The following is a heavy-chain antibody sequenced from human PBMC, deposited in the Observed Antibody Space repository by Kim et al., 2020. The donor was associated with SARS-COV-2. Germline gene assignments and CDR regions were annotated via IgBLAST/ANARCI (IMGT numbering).Heavy chain of an antibody. CDR1: GFTVSSNY. CDR2: IYSGGST. D-gene: IGHD6-13*01. Sequence: GGSLRLSCAASGFTVSSNYMSWVRQAPGKGLEWVSVIYSGGSTYYADSVKGRFTISRDNSKNTLYLQMNSLRAEDTAVYYCAREWGIGSSSWYFDYWGQGTLVTVSS. J-gene: IGHJ4*02. V-gene: IGHV3-53*01. CDR3: AREWGIGSSSWYFDY.